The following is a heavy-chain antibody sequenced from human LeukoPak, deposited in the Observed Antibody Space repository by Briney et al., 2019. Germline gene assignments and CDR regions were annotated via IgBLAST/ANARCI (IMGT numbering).Heavy chain of an antibody. CDR3: ARDGDYHYDSSGYYY. CDR2: ITRTSSTI. V-gene: IGHV3-48*04. J-gene: IGHJ4*02. CDR1: GFTFSSHS. D-gene: IGHD3-22*01. Sequence: GGSLRLFCAASGFTFSSHSMNWVRQAPGKGLEWISYITRTSSTIYYADSVKGRFTISRDNAKNSLYLQMNSLRAEDTAVYYCARDGDYHYDSSGYYYWGQGTLVTVSS.